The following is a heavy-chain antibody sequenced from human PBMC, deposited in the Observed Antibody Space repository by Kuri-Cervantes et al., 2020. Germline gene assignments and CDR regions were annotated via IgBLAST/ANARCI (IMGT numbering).Heavy chain of an antibody. D-gene: IGHD3-16*02. Sequence: SETLSLTCTVGGGSISSYYWSWIRPPPGKGLEWIGYIYYSGSTNYNPSLKSRVTISVDTSKNQFSLKLSSVTAAGTAVYYCATGGDYDSLRGSYRPTKDHAFDIWGQGTMVTVSS. V-gene: IGHV4-59*01. J-gene: IGHJ3*02. CDR1: GGSISSYY. CDR2: IYYSGST. CDR3: ATGGDYDSLRGSYRPTKDHAFDI.